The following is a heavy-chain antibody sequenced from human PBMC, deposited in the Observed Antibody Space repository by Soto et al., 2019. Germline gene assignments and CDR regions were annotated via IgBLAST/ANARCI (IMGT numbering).Heavy chain of an antibody. D-gene: IGHD3-16*01. V-gene: IGHV4-39*01. Sequence: QLQLQESGPGLVKPSETLSLTCTVSGGSISSSSYYWGWIRQPPGKGLEWIGSIYYSGSTYYNPSLKSRVTISVDTSKNQFSLKLSSVTAADTAVYYCARHTLQGEYSRHMDHSDYWGQGTLVTVSS. J-gene: IGHJ4*02. CDR1: GGSISSSSYY. CDR2: IYYSGST. CDR3: ARHTLQGEYSRHMDHSDY.